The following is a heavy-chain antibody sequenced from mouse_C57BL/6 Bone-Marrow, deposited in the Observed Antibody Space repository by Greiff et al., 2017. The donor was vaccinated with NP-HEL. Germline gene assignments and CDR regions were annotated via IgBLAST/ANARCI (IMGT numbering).Heavy chain of an antibody. CDR2: ISSGGDYI. J-gene: IGHJ3*01. V-gene: IGHV5-9-1*02. Sequence: EVKLQESGEGLVKPGGSLKLSCAASGFTFSSYAMSWVRQTPEKRLEWVAYISSGGDYIYYADTVKGRFTISRDNARNTLYLQMSSLKSEDTAMYYCTRVITTVVEGAWFAYWGQGTLVTVSA. CDR3: TRVITTVVEGAWFAY. D-gene: IGHD1-1*01. CDR1: GFTFSSYA.